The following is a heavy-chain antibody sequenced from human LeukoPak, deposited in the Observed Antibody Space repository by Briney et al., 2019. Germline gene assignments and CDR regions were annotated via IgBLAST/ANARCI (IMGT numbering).Heavy chain of an antibody. D-gene: IGHD1-7*01. CDR2: IYYSGST. V-gene: IGHV4-39*01. CDR1: GGSISSSSYD. CDR3: ARLLKNSGRYFDL. Sequence: SQTLSPTCTVSGGSISSSSYDSGWIRQPPGKGLEWIGSIYYSGSTYYNPSLKSRVTISVDTSKNQFSLKLSSVTAADTAVYYCARLLKNSGRYFDLWGRGTLVTVSS. J-gene: IGHJ2*01.